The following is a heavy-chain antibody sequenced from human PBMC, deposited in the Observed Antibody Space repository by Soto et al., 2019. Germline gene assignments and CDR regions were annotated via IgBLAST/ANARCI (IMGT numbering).Heavy chain of an antibody. CDR2: ISYDGSNK. V-gene: IGHV3-30-3*01. Sequence: QVQLVESGGGVVQPGRSLRLSCAASGFTFSSYAMHWVRQAPGKGLEWVAVISYDGSNKYYADSVKGRFTISRDNSKNTLYLQMNSLRAEDTAVYYCARGRISYGNFDYWGQGTLVTVSS. D-gene: IGHD5-18*01. CDR3: ARGRISYGNFDY. CDR1: GFTFSSYA. J-gene: IGHJ4*02.